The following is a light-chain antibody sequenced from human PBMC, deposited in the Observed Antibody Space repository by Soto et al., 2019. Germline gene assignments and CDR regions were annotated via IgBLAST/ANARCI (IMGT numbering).Light chain of an antibody. V-gene: IGKV3-11*01. CDR3: QQRSNWPSLT. J-gene: IGKJ4*01. CDR1: QSVSIK. Sequence: EVVMSQSPATLSVSPGERATLSCRASQSVSIKLAWYQQKPGQAPRLLIYDASNRATGIPARFSGSGSGTDFTLTISSLEPEDFAVYYCQQRSNWPSLTFGGGTKVDI. CDR2: DAS.